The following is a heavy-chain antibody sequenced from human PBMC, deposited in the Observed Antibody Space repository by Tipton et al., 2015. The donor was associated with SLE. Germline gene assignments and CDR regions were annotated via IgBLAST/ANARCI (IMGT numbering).Heavy chain of an antibody. J-gene: IGHJ4*02. CDR2: INHSGST. V-gene: IGHV4-34*01. CDR3: AKTVAGAAYLFDL. D-gene: IGHD6-19*01. CDR1: GGSFSGYY. Sequence: TLSLTCAVYGGSFSGYYWSWIRQPPGKGLEWIGEINHSGSTNYNPSLKSRATISVDTSKNQFSLKLSSVTAADTAVYYCAKTVAGAAYLFDLWGQGTLVTVSS.